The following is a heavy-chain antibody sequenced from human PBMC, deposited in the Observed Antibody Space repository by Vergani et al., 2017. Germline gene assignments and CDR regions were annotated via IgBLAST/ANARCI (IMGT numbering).Heavy chain of an antibody. CDR2: ISGSGGST. CDR3: AKANPRNSGYDYLYYYHAMDV. V-gene: IGHV3-23*01. J-gene: IGHJ6*02. Sequence: EVQLLESGGDLVQPGGSLRLSCAASGFTFNHYAMNWVRQAPGKGLEWVSGISGSGGSTYYAGSVKGRFTISRDSSKNTLYLQMNSLSAGDTAVYYCAKANPRNSGYDYLYYYHAMDVVVQGTTVTVSS. CDR1: GFTFNHYA. D-gene: IGHD5-12*01.